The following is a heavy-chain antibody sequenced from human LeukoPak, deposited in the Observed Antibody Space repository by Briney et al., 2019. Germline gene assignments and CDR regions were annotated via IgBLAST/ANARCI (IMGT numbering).Heavy chain of an antibody. CDR3: ARVRLDYYDSSGYYLDY. J-gene: IGHJ4*02. D-gene: IGHD3-22*01. CDR2: ISSSSSTI. V-gene: IGHV3-48*04. CDR1: GFTFSSYS. Sequence: GGSLRLSCAASGFTFSSYSMNWVRQAPGKGLEWVSYISSSSSTIYYADSVKGRFTISRDNAKNSLYLQMNSLRAEDTAVYYCARVRLDYYDSSGYYLDYWGQGTLVTVSS.